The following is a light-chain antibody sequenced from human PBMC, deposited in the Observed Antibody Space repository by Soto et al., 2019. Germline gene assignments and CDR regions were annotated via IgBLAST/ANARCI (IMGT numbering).Light chain of an antibody. CDR1: QSVSSNK. V-gene: IGKV3-20*01. J-gene: IGKJ1*01. CDR3: QEYGNSWQ. Sequence: ETFLTHSPATVSLSPGGRATLPCRSSQSVSSNKLAWYQQKPGQAPRLLIYAASSRATGIPDRFSGSGSGTDFTLTINRLEPEDFAVSYCQEYGNSWQFAKGTXVEIK. CDR2: AAS.